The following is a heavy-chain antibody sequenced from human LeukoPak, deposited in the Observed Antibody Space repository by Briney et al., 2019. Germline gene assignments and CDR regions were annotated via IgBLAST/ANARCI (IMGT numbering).Heavy chain of an antibody. J-gene: IGHJ4*02. CDR3: TRDFDFSSAI. CDR2: ISSSGSGGNT. D-gene: IGHD3-3*01. CDR1: GVTLSTYA. V-gene: IGHV3-23*01. Sequence: PGGSLRLSCAASGVTLSTYAMSWARQAPGRGLEWVSGISSSGSGGNTYYADSVKGRFTTSRDNAKNTLFLQMNSLRAEDTAVYYCTRDFDFSSAIWGQGTLVTVSS.